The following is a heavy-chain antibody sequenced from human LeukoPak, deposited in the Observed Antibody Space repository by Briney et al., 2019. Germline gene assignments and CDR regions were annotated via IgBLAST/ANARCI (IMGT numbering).Heavy chain of an antibody. CDR3: ASTNLGYCSGGSCSGAYFDY. D-gene: IGHD2-15*01. V-gene: IGHV4-59*08. CDR1: GGSISSYY. CDR2: IYYSGST. Sequence: SETLSLTCTVSGGSISSYYWSWIRQPPGKGLEWIGYIYYSGSTNYNPSLKSRVTISVDTSKNQFSLKLSSVTAADTAVYYCASTNLGYCSGGSCSGAYFDYWGQGTLVTVPS. J-gene: IGHJ4*02.